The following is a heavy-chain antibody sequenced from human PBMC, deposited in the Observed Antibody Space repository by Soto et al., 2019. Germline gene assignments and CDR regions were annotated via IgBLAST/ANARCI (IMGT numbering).Heavy chain of an antibody. CDR2: ISYDGSNK. Sequence: QVQLVESGGGVVQPGRSLRLSCAASGFTFSSYALHWVRQAPGKGLEWVAVISYDGSNKFYADSAKGRFTISRDTSKNTLYLQMNSLRAEDTAVYYCARVLGGYPNFDYWGQGTLVTVSS. V-gene: IGHV3-30-3*01. CDR1: GFTFSSYA. J-gene: IGHJ4*02. CDR3: ARVLGGYPNFDY. D-gene: IGHD3-22*01.